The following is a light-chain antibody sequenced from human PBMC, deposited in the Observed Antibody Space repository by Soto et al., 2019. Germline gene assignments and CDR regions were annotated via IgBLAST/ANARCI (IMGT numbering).Light chain of an antibody. CDR3: QQYGSSPLMVT. Sequence: DIQMTQSPSSLSASVGDRVTITCRASRSISSYLSWYQQRPGKAPKLLIYAASSLQSGVPSRFSGSGSGTDFTLTISSLQPEDFAVYYCQQYGSSPLMVTFGQGTRLEIK. J-gene: IGKJ5*01. CDR1: RSISSY. CDR2: AAS. V-gene: IGKV1-39*01.